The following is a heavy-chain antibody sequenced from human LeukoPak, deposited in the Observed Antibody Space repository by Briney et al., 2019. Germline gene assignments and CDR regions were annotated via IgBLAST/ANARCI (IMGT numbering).Heavy chain of an antibody. V-gene: IGHV4-39*07. CDR1: GGSISSSSYY. CDR3: ARVAFGEFVNWFDP. D-gene: IGHD3-10*01. CDR2: IYYSGST. Sequence: SETLSLTCTVSGGSISSSSYYWGWIRQPPGKGLEWIGSIYYSGSTYYNPSLKSRVTISVDTSKNQFSLQLNSVTPEDTAIYYCARVAFGEFVNWFDPWGQGTLVTVSS. J-gene: IGHJ5*02.